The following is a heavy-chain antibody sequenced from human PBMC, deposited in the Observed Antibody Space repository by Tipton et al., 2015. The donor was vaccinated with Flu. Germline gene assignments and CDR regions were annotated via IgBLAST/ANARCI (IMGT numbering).Heavy chain of an antibody. J-gene: IGHJ4*02. CDR1: GYSITSAYY. CDR3: ARHTGDSVRGVIDY. D-gene: IGHD3-10*02. Sequence: TLSLTCDVSGYSITSAYYWGWVRQPPGKGLEWIGTIYHSGTTYYNPSLKSRLTISVDTSKNQFSLRLSSVTAADPAVYYCARHTGDSVRGVIDYWGQGTLVTVSS. CDR2: IYHSGTT. V-gene: IGHV4-38-2*01.